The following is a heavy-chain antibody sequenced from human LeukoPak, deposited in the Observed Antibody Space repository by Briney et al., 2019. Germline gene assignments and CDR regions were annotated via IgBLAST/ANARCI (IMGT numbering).Heavy chain of an antibody. CDR1: GGTFSSYT. D-gene: IGHD2-21*02. CDR3: ARDGLAYCGGDCPFGDY. Sequence: GASVKVSCKASGGTFSSYTISWVRQAPGQGLEWMGRIIPILGIANYAQKFQGRVTITADKSTSTAYMELSSLRSEDTAVYYCARDGLAYCGGDCPFGDYWGQGTLVTVSS. CDR2: IIPILGIA. V-gene: IGHV1-69*04. J-gene: IGHJ4*02.